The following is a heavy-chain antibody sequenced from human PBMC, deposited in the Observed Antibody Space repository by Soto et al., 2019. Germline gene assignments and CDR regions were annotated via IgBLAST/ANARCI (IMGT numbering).Heavy chain of an antibody. J-gene: IGHJ6*02. CDR3: ARGADSSSSVFSGAYYYYHYGMDV. V-gene: IGHV3-30-3*01. D-gene: IGHD6-6*01. CDR2: ISYDGSNK. Sequence: VGSLRLSCAASGFTFSSYAMHWVRQAPGKGLEWVAVISYDGSNKYYADSVKGRFTISRDNSKNTLYLQMNSLRAEDTAVYYCARGADSSSSVFSGAYYYYHYGMDVWGQGTTVTVSS. CDR1: GFTFSSYA.